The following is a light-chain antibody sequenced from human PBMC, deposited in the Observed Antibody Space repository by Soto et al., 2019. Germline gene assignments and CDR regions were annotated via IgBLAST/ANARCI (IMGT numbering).Light chain of an antibody. CDR2: GAS. J-gene: IGKJ2*01. CDR3: QQFDNWPYT. CDR1: QSVNSN. Sequence: EIVMTQSPATLSVSPGERVTVSCRASQSVNSNFAWYQQKPGQAPRLLIYGASTRATGIPARFGGSGSGTEFTLTISSLQSEDFAVYYCQQFDNWPYTFGQGTKLEIK. V-gene: IGKV3-15*01.